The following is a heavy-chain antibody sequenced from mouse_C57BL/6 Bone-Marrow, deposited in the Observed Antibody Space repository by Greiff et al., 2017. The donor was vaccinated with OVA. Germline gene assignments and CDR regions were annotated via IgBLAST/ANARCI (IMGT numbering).Heavy chain of an antibody. D-gene: IGHD1-1*01. CDR1: GFSLTSYA. CDR3: ARKVPYYYGSSGYFDY. V-gene: IGHV2-9-1*01. CDR2: IWTGGGT. J-gene: IGHJ2*01. Sequence: VQLQESGPGLVAPSQSLSITCTVSGFSLTSYAISWVRQPPGKGLEWLGVIWTGGGTNYNSALKSRLSISKDNSKSQVFLKMNSLQTDDTARYYCARKVPYYYGSSGYFDYWGQGTTLTVSS.